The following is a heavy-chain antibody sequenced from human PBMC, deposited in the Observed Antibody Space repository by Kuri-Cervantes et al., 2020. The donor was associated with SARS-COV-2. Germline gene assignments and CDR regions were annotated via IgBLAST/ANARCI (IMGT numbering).Heavy chain of an antibody. CDR1: GYTFTSYG. D-gene: IGHD2-21*02. Sequence: ASVKVSCKTSGYTFTSYGISWVRQAPGQGLEWMGWISIKQGDTNYAQKFQGRATMTTDTSTNTAYMELRSLRSDDTAVYYCARVCGGDCADNYYYYYGMDVWGQGTTVTVSS. CDR2: ISIKQGDT. V-gene: IGHV1-18*04. CDR3: ARVCGGDCADNYYYYYGMDV. J-gene: IGHJ6*02.